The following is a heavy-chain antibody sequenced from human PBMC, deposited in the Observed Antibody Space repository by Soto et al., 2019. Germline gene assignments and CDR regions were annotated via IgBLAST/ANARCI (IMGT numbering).Heavy chain of an antibody. Sequence: SGPTLVNPIQTLTLTCTFSGFSLNTREVGVGWIRQPPGKALEWLALVYWDDDKRYSSSLRSRLTITKDTSKNQVVLTMTNMDPVDTATYFCFFSSWGDNRGLLDYCARGTPV. J-gene: IGHJ4*01. V-gene: IGHV2-5*02. CDR1: GFSLNTREVG. D-gene: IGHD3-16*01. CDR2: VYWDDDK. CDR3: FFSSWGDNRGLLDY.